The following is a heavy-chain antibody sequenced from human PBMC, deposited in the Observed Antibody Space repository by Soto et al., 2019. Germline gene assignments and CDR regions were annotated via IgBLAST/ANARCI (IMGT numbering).Heavy chain of an antibody. CDR3: ASLDGSGSYYAFDI. V-gene: IGHV3-74*01. Sequence: EVQLVESGGGLGQPGGSLRLSCAASGFTFSSYWMHWVRQAPGKGLVWVSRINTDGSTTTYADSVKGRFTISRDNAKNTLYLQTNSLRAEDTAVYYCASLDGSGSYYAFDIWGQGTMVTVSS. CDR2: INTDGSTT. J-gene: IGHJ3*02. D-gene: IGHD3-10*01. CDR1: GFTFSSYW.